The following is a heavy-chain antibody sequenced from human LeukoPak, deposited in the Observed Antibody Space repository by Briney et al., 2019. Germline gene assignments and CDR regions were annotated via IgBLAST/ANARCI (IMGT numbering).Heavy chain of an antibody. J-gene: IGHJ6*02. CDR2: MYYSGST. Sequence: SETLSLTCTVSGGSISSSSYYWGWIRQPPGKGLEWIESMYYSGSTYYNPSLKSRVTISADTSKNQFSLKLSSVTAADTAVYYCARQSAASGYYSIYYYGMDVWGQGTTVTVSS. V-gene: IGHV4-39*01. CDR3: ARQSAASGYYSIYYYGMDV. D-gene: IGHD3-22*01. CDR1: GGSISSSSYY.